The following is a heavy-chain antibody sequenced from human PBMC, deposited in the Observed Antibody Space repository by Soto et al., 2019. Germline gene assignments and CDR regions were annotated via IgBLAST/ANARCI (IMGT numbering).Heavy chain of an antibody. CDR1: GSFTAYA. CDR2: IVVLFGTP. V-gene: IGHV1-69*01. Sequence: SLKDSCKASGSFTAYAISWLRHAAGRVFGKMGGIVVLFGTPNYAQKFQDRVTITADEATSTAYMELSSLKSDDTAVYYCARNHSSGWSQATYYHYGLDVWGQGTTVTVSS. D-gene: IGHD6-19*01. CDR3: ARNHSSGWSQATYYHYGLDV. J-gene: IGHJ6*02.